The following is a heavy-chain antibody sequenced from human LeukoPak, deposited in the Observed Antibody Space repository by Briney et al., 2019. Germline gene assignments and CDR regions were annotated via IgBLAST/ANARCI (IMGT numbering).Heavy chain of an antibody. CDR1: GFSFSTYW. V-gene: IGHV3-21*01. D-gene: IGHD5-18*01. Sequence: GGSLRLSCETSGFSFSTYWMSWVRQAPGKGLEWVSSISSSSSYIYYADSVKGRFTISRDNAKNSLYLQMNSLRAEDTAVYYCARDVPYSYVGLFDYWGQGALVTVSS. CDR3: ARDVPYSYVGLFDY. J-gene: IGHJ4*02. CDR2: ISSSSSYI.